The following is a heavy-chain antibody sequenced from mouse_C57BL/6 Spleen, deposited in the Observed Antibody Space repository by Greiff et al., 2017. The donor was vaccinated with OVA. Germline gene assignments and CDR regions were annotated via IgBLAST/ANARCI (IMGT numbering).Heavy chain of an antibody. CDR1: GYTFTSYW. Sequence: VQLQQPGAELVKPGASVKLSCKASGYTFTSYWMHWVKQRPGQGLEWIGMIHPNSGSTNYNEKFKSKATLTVDKSSSTAYMQLSSLTSEDSAVYYCARGHYGSSHYFDYWGQGTTLTVSS. CDR2: IHPNSGST. J-gene: IGHJ2*01. D-gene: IGHD1-1*01. V-gene: IGHV1-64*01. CDR3: ARGHYGSSHYFDY.